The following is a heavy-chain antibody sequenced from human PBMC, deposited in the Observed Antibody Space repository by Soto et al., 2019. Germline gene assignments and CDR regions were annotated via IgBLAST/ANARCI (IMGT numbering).Heavy chain of an antibody. CDR3: ARDRGYYGGNSDYFDY. CDR2: IYHSGST. D-gene: IGHD4-17*01. V-gene: IGHV4-30-2*01. J-gene: IGHJ4*02. Sequence: SETLSLTCAVPGGSISSGGYSWSWIRQPPGKGLEWIGYIYHSGSTYYNPSLKSRVTISVDTSKNQFSLKLSSVTAADTAVYYCARDRGYYGGNSDYFDYWGQGTLVTVSS. CDR1: GGSISSGGYS.